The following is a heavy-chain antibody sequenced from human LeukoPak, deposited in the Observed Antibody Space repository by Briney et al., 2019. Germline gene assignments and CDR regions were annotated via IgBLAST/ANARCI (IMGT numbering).Heavy chain of an antibody. CDR3: ARGYCSSTSCYAKFPHYFDY. D-gene: IGHD2-2*01. Sequence: ETLSLTCAVYGGSFSGYYWSWIRQPPGKGLEWIGEINHSGSTNYNPSLKSRVTISVDTSKNQFSLKLSSVTAADTAVYYCARGYCSSTSCYAKFPHYFDYWGQGTLVTVSS. V-gene: IGHV4-34*01. CDR2: INHSGST. CDR1: GGSFSGYY. J-gene: IGHJ4*02.